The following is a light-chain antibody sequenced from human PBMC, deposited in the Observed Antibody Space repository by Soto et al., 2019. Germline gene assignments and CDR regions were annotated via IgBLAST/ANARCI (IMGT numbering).Light chain of an antibody. CDR3: ATWDDSLNGFYV. CDR1: TSNIGSNY. Sequence: QALRTQQASASGTPGQGHTISCSGSTSNIGSNYVYWYQQLPGTAPKLLIYRNNQRPSGVPDRFSGSKSGNSPSLAISGLRSDDEDDYFCATWDDSLNGFYVFGTGTKVTV. CDR2: RNN. V-gene: IGLV1-47*01. J-gene: IGLJ1*01.